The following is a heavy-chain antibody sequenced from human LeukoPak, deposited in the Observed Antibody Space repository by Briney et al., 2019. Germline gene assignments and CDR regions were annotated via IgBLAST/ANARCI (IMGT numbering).Heavy chain of an antibody. J-gene: IGHJ4*02. Sequence: PSETLSLTCAVYGGSFSGYYWSWIRQPPGKGLEWIGEINHSGSTNYNPSLKSRVTISVDTSKNQFSLKLSSVTAADTAVYYCARGSQPTMIVVVTRPFDYWGQGTLVTVSS. D-gene: IGHD3-22*01. V-gene: IGHV4-34*01. CDR1: GGSFSGYY. CDR2: INHSGST. CDR3: ARGSQPTMIVVVTRPFDY.